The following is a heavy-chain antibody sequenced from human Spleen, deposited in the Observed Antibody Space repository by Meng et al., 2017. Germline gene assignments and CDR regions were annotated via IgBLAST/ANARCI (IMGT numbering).Heavy chain of an antibody. V-gene: IGHV4-59*01. Sequence: SETLSLTCTVSGGSISSYYWSWIRQPPGKGLEWIGYIYYSGSTNYNPSLKSRVTISVDTSKNQFSLKLVSVTAADTAVYYCARTITMIGGIDYWGQGTLVTVSS. CDR2: IYYSGST. J-gene: IGHJ4*02. CDR1: GGSISSYY. D-gene: IGHD3-22*01. CDR3: ARTITMIGGIDY.